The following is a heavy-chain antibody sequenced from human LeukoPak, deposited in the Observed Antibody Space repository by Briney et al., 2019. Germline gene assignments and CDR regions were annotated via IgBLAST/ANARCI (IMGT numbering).Heavy chain of an antibody. CDR2: TYYRSKWIN. J-gene: IGHJ4*02. CDR1: GDSVSSSSSA. V-gene: IGHV6-1*01. Sequence: SQTLSLTCAISGDSVSSSSSAWSWIRQSPSRGLEWLGRTYYRSKWINDHAESVKGRITISPDTSKNEFSLQLNSVTPEDTAVYYCARNLRPDFDYWGQGTLVTVSS. CDR3: ARNLRPDFDY.